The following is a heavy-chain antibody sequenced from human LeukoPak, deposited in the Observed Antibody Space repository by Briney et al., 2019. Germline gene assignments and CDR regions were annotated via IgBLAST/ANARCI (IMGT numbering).Heavy chain of an antibody. CDR3: ARDRGTGTTSWWFDP. CDR2: IYHSGST. CDR1: GYSISSGYY. V-gene: IGHV4-38-2*02. D-gene: IGHD1-7*01. Sequence: SETLSLTYTVSGYSISSGYYWGWIRQPPGKGLEWIGYIYHSGSTYYNPSLKSRVTISVDRSKNQFSLKLSSVTAADTAVYYCARDRGTGTTSWWFDPWGQGTLVTVSS. J-gene: IGHJ5*02.